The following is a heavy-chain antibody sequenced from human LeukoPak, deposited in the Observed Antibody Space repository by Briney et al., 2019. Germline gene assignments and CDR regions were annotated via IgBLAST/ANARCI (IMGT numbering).Heavy chain of an antibody. J-gene: IGHJ4*02. V-gene: IGHV4-4*02. Sequence: SETLSLTCAVSGGSISSSNWWSWVRQPPGKGLEWIGEIYRSGSANYNPSLKSRVTISLDTSKNQFSLKLSSVTAADTAVYYCAKSPGNGYNPGRLWGQGTLVTVSS. CDR1: GGSISSSNW. CDR2: IYRSGSA. D-gene: IGHD5-24*01. CDR3: AKSPGNGYNPGRL.